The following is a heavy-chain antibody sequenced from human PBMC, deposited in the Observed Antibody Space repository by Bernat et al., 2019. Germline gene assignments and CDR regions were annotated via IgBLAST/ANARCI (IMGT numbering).Heavy chain of an antibody. CDR3: ARGRHLIQLFFFIGAGTAKLAFDP. Sequence: QVQLQQWGAGLLKPSETLSLTCAVYGGSFSGYYWSWIRQPPGKGLEWIGEIHHSGSTNYNPSLKSRVTISVDTSKNQFSLKLSSVTAADTAVYYCARGRHLIQLFFFIGAGTAKLAFDPWGQGTLVTVSS. D-gene: IGHD5-18*01. V-gene: IGHV4-34*01. CDR1: GGSFSGYY. J-gene: IGHJ5*02. CDR2: IHHSGST.